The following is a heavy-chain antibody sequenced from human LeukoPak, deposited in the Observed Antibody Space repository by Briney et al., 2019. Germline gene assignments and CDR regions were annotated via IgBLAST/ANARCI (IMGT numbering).Heavy chain of an antibody. CDR1: GFTFSTYV. CDR2: ISTSGGDT. D-gene: IGHD3-22*01. V-gene: IGHV3-23*01. CDR3: APYSFDSSGLRGGFDY. J-gene: IGHJ4*02. Sequence: GGSLRLSCAASGFTFSTYVMSWVRQAPGKGLEWVSPISTSGGDTSYADSVKGRFTVSRDNSQNTLYLQMHSLRADDTALYYCAPYSFDSSGLRGGFDYWGQGTLVTVSS.